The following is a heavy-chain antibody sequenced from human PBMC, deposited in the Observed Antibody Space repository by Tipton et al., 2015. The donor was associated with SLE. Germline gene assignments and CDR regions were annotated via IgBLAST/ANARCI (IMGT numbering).Heavy chain of an antibody. CDR1: GYDFFGYW. V-gene: IGHV5-51*03. CDR2: IYPVSSDT. CDR3: AWYMGETLAKNWFDP. Sequence: QLVQSGAEVKKSGESLKISCKGSGYDFFGYWIGWVRQMPGKGLEWMGIIYPVSSDTRYSPSFQGQVTMSADKSINTAYLHWSSLKAADTAINYCAWYMGETLAKNWFDPWGQGTLVTVSS. D-gene: IGHD1-14*01. J-gene: IGHJ5*02.